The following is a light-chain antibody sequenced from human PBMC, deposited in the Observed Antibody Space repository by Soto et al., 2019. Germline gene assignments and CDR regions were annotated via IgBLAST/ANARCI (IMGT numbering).Light chain of an antibody. CDR3: LQYNFYPYT. J-gene: IGKJ2*01. Sequence: DIQLTQSPSTLSASVGDRVTITCRASEDISRWLAWYQHKPGKAPKLLIYQASNLESGVPSRFTCSGSETEFTLTISGLQPDAFASYCCLQYNFYPYTFGQGTKLEIK. CDR2: QAS. V-gene: IGKV1-5*03. CDR1: EDISRW.